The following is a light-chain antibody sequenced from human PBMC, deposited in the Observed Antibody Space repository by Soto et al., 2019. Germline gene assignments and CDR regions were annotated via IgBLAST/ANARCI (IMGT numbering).Light chain of an antibody. Sequence: DIRMTQSPSSRSASVGDRVTITCRASQGISNYLVWYQQRPGKVPKLLIYAASTLQSGVPSRFSGSGSGTDFTLTISSLQPEYVATYYCQKYNSASWTFGQGTKVEIK. CDR1: QGISNY. V-gene: IGKV1-27*01. J-gene: IGKJ1*01. CDR2: AAS. CDR3: QKYNSASWT.